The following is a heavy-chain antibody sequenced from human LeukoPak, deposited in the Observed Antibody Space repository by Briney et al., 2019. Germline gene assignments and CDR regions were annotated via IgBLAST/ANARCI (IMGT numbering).Heavy chain of an antibody. D-gene: IGHD3-22*01. CDR2: ISAYNGNT. CDR3: ARDRPQYYYDSSGYYFAPANDY. Sequence: GASVKVSCKASGYTFTSYGISWARQAPGQGLEWMGWISAYNGNTNYAQKLQGRVTMTTDTSTSTAYMELRSLRSDDTAVYYCARDRPQYYYDSSGYYFAPANDYWGQGTLVTVSS. V-gene: IGHV1-18*01. J-gene: IGHJ4*02. CDR1: GYTFTSYG.